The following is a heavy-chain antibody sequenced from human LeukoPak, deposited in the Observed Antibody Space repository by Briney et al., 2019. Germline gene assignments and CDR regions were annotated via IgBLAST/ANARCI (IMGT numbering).Heavy chain of an antibody. CDR1: AFTYSSDG. CDR2: IKQDGSEK. Sequence: GGSLRLSCAAPAFTYSSDGMSWLLEAPWKGQEGLANIKQDGSEKNYVDSVKGRFTISRDNAKNSLYLQMNSLRAEDTAVYYCATIKDAHTLGPYDSWGQGTLVTVSS. D-gene: IGHD3-16*01. V-gene: IGHV3-7*01. J-gene: IGHJ4*02. CDR3: ATIKDAHTLGPYDS.